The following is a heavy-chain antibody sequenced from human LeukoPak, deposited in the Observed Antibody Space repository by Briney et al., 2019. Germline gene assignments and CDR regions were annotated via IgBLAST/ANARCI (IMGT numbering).Heavy chain of an antibody. D-gene: IGHD2-2*01. CDR2: ISSNGGST. Sequence: GGSLRLSCAASGFTFSSYAMHWVRQAPGKGLEYASAISSNGGSTYYANSVKGRFTISRDNSKNTLYLQMGSLRAEDMAVYYCAREPTYCSSTSCYPARYYFDYWGQGTLVTVSS. J-gene: IGHJ4*02. V-gene: IGHV3-64*01. CDR1: GFTFSSYA. CDR3: AREPTYCSSTSCYPARYYFDY.